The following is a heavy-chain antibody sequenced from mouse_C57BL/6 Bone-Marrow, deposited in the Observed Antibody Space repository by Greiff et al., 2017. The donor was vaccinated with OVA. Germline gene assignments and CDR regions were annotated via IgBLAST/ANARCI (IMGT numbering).Heavy chain of an antibody. V-gene: IGHV1-69*01. CDR2: IDSSDSYT. Sequence: QVQLQQPGAELVMPGASVKLSCKASGYTFTSYWMHWVKQRPGQGLEWIGEIDSSDSYTNYNQKFKGKSTLTVDKSSSTAYMQLSSLTSEDSAVYYCAREEYGSSYGYFDVWGTGTTVTVSS. D-gene: IGHD1-1*01. CDR1: GYTFTSYW. J-gene: IGHJ1*03. CDR3: AREEYGSSYGYFDV.